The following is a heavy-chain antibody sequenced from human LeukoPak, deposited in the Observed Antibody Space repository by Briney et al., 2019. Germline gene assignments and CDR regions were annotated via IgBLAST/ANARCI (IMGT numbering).Heavy chain of an antibody. CDR2: INTSGGNT. V-gene: IGHV3-23*01. CDR3: AEDPPTVMANAFHI. CDR1: GFTFSSYG. Sequence: GGSLRLSCAASGFTFSSYGMSWVRQAPGKGLEWVSVINTSGGNTYYADSVKGRFTISRDNSKNTLYLQMNSLRADDTAAYYCAEDPPTVMANAFHIWGQGTMVTVSS. J-gene: IGHJ3*02. D-gene: IGHD5-18*01.